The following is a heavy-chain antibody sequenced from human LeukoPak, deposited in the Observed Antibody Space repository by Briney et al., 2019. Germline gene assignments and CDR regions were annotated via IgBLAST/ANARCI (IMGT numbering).Heavy chain of an antibody. CDR2: INHSGST. Sequence: PSETLSLTCAVYGGSFSGYYWSWIRQPPGKGLEWIGEINHSGSTNYNPSLKSRVTISVDTPKNQFSLKLSSVTAADTAVYYCASDEYGSGSYLWGQGTLVTVSS. CDR3: ASDEYGSGSYL. CDR1: GGSFSGYY. V-gene: IGHV4-34*01. D-gene: IGHD3-10*01. J-gene: IGHJ4*02.